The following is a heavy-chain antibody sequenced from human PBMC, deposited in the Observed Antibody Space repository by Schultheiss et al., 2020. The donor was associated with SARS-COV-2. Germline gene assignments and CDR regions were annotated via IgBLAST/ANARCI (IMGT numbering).Heavy chain of an antibody. J-gene: IGHJ5*02. V-gene: IGHV4-34*01. CDR1: GGSFSGYY. D-gene: IGHD1-26*01. Sequence: SETLSLTCAVYGGSFSGYYWSWIRQPPGKGLEWIGEINHSGSTYYNPSLKSLVTMSLDTSKNHFSLKLSSVTAADTAVYYCARDSSGSYSHRWFDPWGQGTLVTVSS. CDR2: INHSGST. CDR3: ARDSSGSYSHRWFDP.